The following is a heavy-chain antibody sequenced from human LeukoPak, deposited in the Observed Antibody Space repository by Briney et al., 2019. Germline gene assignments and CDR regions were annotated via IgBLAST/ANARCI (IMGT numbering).Heavy chain of an antibody. J-gene: IGHJ3*02. Sequence: ASVKVSCKASGYTFTTYDITWVRQATGQGLEWMGWMNPDSGDTAYAQTFQGRVAMTRDTSTSTVYMELSSLRSEDTAVYYCARGYKNAFDIWGQGTMVTVSS. D-gene: IGHD1-14*01. V-gene: IGHV1-8*01. CDR2: MNPDSGDT. CDR1: GYTFTTYD. CDR3: ARGYKNAFDI.